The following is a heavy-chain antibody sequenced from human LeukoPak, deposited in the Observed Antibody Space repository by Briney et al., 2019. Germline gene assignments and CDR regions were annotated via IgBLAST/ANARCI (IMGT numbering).Heavy chain of an antibody. CDR1: GGSFSGYY. J-gene: IGHJ4*02. Sequence: PSETLSLTCAVYGGSFSGYYWSWIRQPPGKGLEWIGEINHSGSTNYNPSLKSRVTISVDTSKNQFSLKLSSVTAADTAVYYCARYTAAGLFDYWGQGTLVTVSS. CDR3: ARYTAAGLFDY. V-gene: IGHV4-34*01. D-gene: IGHD6-13*01. CDR2: INHSGST.